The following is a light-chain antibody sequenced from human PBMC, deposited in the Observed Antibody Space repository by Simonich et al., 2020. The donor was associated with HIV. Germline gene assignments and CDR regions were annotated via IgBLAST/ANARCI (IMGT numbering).Light chain of an antibody. CDR1: SGSVSTNYY. CDR2: RTN. Sequence: QTVVTQEPSFSVSPGGTVTLTCGLSSGSVSTNYYPSWYQQTPGQAPRTLIYRTNIRSAGVPDRVSGSILGNKAALTITGAQADDECDYYCVLYMGIGTWVFGGGTKLTVL. J-gene: IGLJ3*02. V-gene: IGLV8-61*01. CDR3: VLYMGIGTWV.